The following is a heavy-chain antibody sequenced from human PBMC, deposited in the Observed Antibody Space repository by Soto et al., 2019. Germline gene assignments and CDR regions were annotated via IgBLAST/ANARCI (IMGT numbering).Heavy chain of an antibody. J-gene: IGHJ6*02. CDR3: AAEYDFWSGYSPYGMDV. CDR1: GFTFSSYA. V-gene: IGHV3-30-3*01. D-gene: IGHD3-3*01. Sequence: GGSLRLSCAAAGFTFSSYAMHWVRQAPGKGLEWVAVISYDGSNKYYAESVKGRFTISRDNSKNTLYLQMNSLRAEDTAVYYCAAEYDFWSGYSPYGMDVWGQGTTVTVSS. CDR2: ISYDGSNK.